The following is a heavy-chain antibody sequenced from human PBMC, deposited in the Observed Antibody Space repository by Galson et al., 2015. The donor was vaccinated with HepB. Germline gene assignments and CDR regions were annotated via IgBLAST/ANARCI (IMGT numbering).Heavy chain of an antibody. CDR1: GYTFTSYY. Sequence: SVKVSCKASGYTFTSYYMHWVRQAPGQGLEWMGIINPSGGSTSYAQKFQGRVTMTRDTSTSTVCMELSSLGSEDTAVYYCARGSVVVVVAATRGGNWFDPWGQGTLVTVSS. CDR2: INPSGGST. CDR3: ARGSVVVVVAATRGGNWFDP. D-gene: IGHD2-15*01. V-gene: IGHV1-46*01. J-gene: IGHJ5*02.